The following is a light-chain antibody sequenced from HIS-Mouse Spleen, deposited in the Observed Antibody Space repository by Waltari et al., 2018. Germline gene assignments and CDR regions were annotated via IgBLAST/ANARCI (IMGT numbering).Light chain of an antibody. V-gene: IGLV2-8*01. CDR2: EVS. Sequence: QSALTQPPSASGSPGQSVTISCTGTSSDVGGYNYVPWYQQHPGKAPKLMIYEVSKRPSGVPDRFSGSKSGNTASLTVSGLQAEDEADYYCSSYAGSNNLGVFGGGTKLTVL. CDR1: SSDVGGYNY. J-gene: IGLJ2*01. CDR3: SSYAGSNNLGV.